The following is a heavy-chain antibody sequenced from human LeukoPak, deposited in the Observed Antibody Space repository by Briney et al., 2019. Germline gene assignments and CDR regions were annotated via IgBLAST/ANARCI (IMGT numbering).Heavy chain of an antibody. V-gene: IGHV1-18*01. CDR3: ARSPHILTGENFDY. Sequence: ASVKVSCEAAGYTFGNYGIKWVRQAPGQGLEWVGWISGFNGNTNYAQNFHDRVTMTTDTSTTTAYMELRNLRSDDTALYYCARSPHILTGENFDYWGQGTLVTVSS. CDR2: ISGFNGNT. CDR1: GYTFGNYG. D-gene: IGHD3-9*01. J-gene: IGHJ4*02.